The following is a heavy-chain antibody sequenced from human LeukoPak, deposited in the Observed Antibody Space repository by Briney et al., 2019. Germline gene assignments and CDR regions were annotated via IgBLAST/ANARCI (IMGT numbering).Heavy chain of an antibody. D-gene: IGHD4-11*01. CDR2: ISPSGNT. CDR3: ARRVRSADYRLDY. CDR1: GGSFTIYS. V-gene: IGHV4-34*01. J-gene: IGHJ4*02. Sequence: SETLSLTCAVYGGSFTIYSWTWIRQPPGKILEWVGEISPSGNTQYNPSLKSRVTISLDASRSQFYLKLNSVTAAATAVYSCARRVRSADYRLDYWGQGTLVTVSS.